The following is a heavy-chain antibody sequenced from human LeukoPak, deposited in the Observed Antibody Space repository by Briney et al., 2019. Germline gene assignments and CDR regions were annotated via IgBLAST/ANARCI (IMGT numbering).Heavy chain of an antibody. CDR3: ARKENVYYYFDY. CDR2: IYHSGTT. Sequence: KPSETLSLTGAVSGYSITSISWWGWNRQPPGKGLEWIGYIYHSGTTYYNPSLQSRVTMSVDTSKNQFSLKLSSVTAVDTAVYYCARKENVYYYFDYWGQGTLVTVSS. D-gene: IGHD3-10*01. CDR1: GYSITSISW. V-gene: IGHV4-28*01. J-gene: IGHJ4*02.